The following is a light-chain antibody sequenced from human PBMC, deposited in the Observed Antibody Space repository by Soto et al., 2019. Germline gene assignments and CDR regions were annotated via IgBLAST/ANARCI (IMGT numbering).Light chain of an antibody. CDR2: DAS. CDR3: QQRSNWPPLT. J-gene: IGKJ4*01. CDR1: QSVSSY. V-gene: IGKV3-11*01. Sequence: EILLTQSPATRSLSPGERATLSCRASQSVSSYLAWYQQKPGQAPRLLIYDASNRATGIPARFSGSGSGTDFTLTISSLEPEDFAVYYCQQRSNWPPLTFGGGTKVDIK.